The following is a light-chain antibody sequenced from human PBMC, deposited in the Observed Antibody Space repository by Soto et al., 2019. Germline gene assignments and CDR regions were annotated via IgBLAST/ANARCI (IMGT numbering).Light chain of an antibody. J-gene: IGKJ5*01. V-gene: IGKV3D-20*01. CDR1: QSVSSSY. Sequence: EIVLTQSPATLSLSPGERATLSCGASQSVSSSYLAWYQQKPGLAPRLLIYDASSRATGIPDRFSGSGSATDVTLTISRLEPADFAVYYCQQYGSSPPITFGQGTRLEIK. CDR2: DAS. CDR3: QQYGSSPPIT.